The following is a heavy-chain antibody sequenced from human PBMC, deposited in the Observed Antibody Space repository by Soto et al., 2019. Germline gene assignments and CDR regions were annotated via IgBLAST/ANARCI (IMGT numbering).Heavy chain of an antibody. CDR3: ASGASRWYPYFFDS. Sequence: SVKVSCKASGGTFSSYAISWVRQAPGQGLEWMGGIIPYYNTLNYAQKFQDRVTITADDSTNTVYMELSSLRSDDTAVYFCASGASRWYPYFFDSWAEGTLVTVSS. CDR1: GGTFSSYA. J-gene: IGHJ4*02. CDR2: IIPYYNTL. D-gene: IGHD6-13*01. V-gene: IGHV1-69*13.